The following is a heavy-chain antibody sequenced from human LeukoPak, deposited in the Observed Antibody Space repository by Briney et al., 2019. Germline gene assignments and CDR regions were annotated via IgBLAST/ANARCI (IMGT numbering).Heavy chain of an antibody. Sequence: GGSLRLSCAASRFTFSSYAMSWVRQAPGKGLEWVSAISGSGGSTYYADSVKGRFTISRDNSKNTLYLQMNSLRAEDTAVYYCAKDQMGGWYLGSFDYWGQGTLVTVSS. CDR1: RFTFSSYA. D-gene: IGHD6-19*01. J-gene: IGHJ4*02. CDR3: AKDQMGGWYLGSFDY. CDR2: ISGSGGST. V-gene: IGHV3-23*01.